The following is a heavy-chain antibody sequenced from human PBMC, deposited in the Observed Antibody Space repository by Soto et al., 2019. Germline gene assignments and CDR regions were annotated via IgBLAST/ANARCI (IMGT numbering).Heavy chain of an antibody. CDR1: GGTFSSYA. D-gene: IGHD1-20*01. J-gene: IGHJ4*02. V-gene: IGHV1-69*04. Sequence: ASVKVSCKASGGTFSSYAISWVRQAPGQGLEWMGRIIPILGIANYAQKFQGRVTITADKSTSTAYMELSSLRSEDTAVYYCARGPAGNWNDYGGQGTLVTVSS. CDR3: ARGPAGNWNDY. CDR2: IIPILGIA.